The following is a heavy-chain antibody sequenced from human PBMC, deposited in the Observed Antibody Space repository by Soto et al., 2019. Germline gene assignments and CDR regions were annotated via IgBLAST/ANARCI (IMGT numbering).Heavy chain of an antibody. CDR1: GYTFTSYG. D-gene: IGHD6-6*01. J-gene: IGHJ6*02. CDR2: ISAYNGNT. CDR3: ARDRQLGYYYYYYGMDV. V-gene: IGHV1-18*01. Sequence: ASVKVSCKASGYTFTSYGISWVRQAPGQGLEWMGWISAYNGNTNYAQKLQGRVTMTTDTSTSTAYMELRSLRSDDTAVYYCARDRQLGYYYYYYGMDVWGQGTTVTVSS.